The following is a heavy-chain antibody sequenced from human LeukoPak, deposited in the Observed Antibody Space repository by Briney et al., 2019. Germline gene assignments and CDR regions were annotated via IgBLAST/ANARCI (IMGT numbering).Heavy chain of an antibody. D-gene: IGHD3-10*01. CDR2: INPNSGGT. J-gene: IGHJ4*02. CDR1: GYTFTGYY. Sequence: ASVKVSCKASGYTFTGYYMHWLRQAPGQGLEWMGWINPNSGGTDYAQKFQGRVTMTRDTSITTAYMELSRLRSDDTAVYYCAGLSGSGSFYDYWGQGTLVTVSS. V-gene: IGHV1-2*02. CDR3: AGLSGSGSFYDY.